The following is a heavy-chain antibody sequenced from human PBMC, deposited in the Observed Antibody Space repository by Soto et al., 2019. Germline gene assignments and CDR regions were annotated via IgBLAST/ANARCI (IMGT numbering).Heavy chain of an antibody. CDR2: IWYDGSNK. CDR1: GFTFSSYG. J-gene: IGHJ4*02. V-gene: IGHV3-33*01. Sequence: QVQLVESGGGVVQPGRSLRLSCAASGFTFSSYGMHWVRQAPGKGLEWVAVIWYDGSNKYYADSVKGRFTISRDNSKNTLYLQMNSLRAEDTVVYYCARLTSSGYYLDFDYWGQGTLVTVSS. CDR3: ARLTSSGYYLDFDY. D-gene: IGHD3-22*01.